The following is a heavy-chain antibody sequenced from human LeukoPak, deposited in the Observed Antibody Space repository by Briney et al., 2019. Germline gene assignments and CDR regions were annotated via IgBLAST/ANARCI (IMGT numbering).Heavy chain of an antibody. Sequence: PGGSLRLSCAASGFTFSSYWMHWVRQAPGKGLVWVSHINSDGSTTNYADSVKGRFTISRDNAKNTLYLQMNSLRAEDTAVYYCAREWLRSRTFDYWGQGTLVTVSS. CDR2: INSDGSTT. J-gene: IGHJ4*02. V-gene: IGHV3-74*01. D-gene: IGHD5-12*01. CDR1: GFTFSSYW. CDR3: AREWLRSRTFDY.